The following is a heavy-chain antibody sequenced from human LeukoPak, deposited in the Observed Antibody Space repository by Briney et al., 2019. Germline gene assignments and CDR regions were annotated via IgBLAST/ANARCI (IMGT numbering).Heavy chain of an antibody. V-gene: IGHV1-2*06. D-gene: IGHD3-3*01. Sequence: ASVKVSCKASGYTFTGYYMHWVRQAPGQRLEWLGRINPNSDGTNYAQKFQGRVTMTRDTSISTAYMELSRLRSYDTAVYYCARGVYDFWNGPTDSFDIWGQGTMVTVSS. J-gene: IGHJ3*02. CDR1: GYTFTGYY. CDR2: INPNSDGT. CDR3: ARGVYDFWNGPTDSFDI.